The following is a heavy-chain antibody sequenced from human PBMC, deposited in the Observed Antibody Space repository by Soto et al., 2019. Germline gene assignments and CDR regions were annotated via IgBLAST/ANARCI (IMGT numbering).Heavy chain of an antibody. Sequence: GASVKVSCKASGYTFTSYYMHWVRQAPGQGLEWMGIINPSGGSTSYAQKFQGRVTMTRDTSTSTVYMELRSLRSDDTAVYYCARSSIVVVPAARGNWFDPWGQGTLVTVSS. CDR1: GYTFTSYY. CDR3: ARSSIVVVPAARGNWFDP. CDR2: INPSGGST. V-gene: IGHV1-46*01. D-gene: IGHD2-2*01. J-gene: IGHJ5*02.